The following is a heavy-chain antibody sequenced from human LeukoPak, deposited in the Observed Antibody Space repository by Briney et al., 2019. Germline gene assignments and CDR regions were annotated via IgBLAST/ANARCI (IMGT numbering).Heavy chain of an antibody. CDR1: GGSISNYY. J-gene: IGHJ2*01. Sequence: PETLSLTCTVSGGSISNYYWSWVRQPPGKGLEWIGYIYYSGSTTYNPSLKSRVTISADTSKNQSSLKLNAVTAADTAVYYCARRTYFDLWGRGTLVTVSS. V-gene: IGHV4-59*08. CDR3: ARRTYFDL. CDR2: IYYSGST.